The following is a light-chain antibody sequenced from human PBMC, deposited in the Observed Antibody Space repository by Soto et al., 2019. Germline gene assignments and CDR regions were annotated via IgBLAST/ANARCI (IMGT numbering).Light chain of an antibody. CDR2: AAS. Sequence: EIVLTQSPGTLSLSPGERATLSCRASQSLTNNYLAWYQQKPGQAPRLLIYAASSRATGIPDRFSGSGSETDFTLTISRLEPEDFAVYYCQQYGSSLPVTFGAWTNVEIK. J-gene: IGKJ4*01. V-gene: IGKV3-20*01. CDR3: QQYGSSLPVT. CDR1: QSLTNNY.